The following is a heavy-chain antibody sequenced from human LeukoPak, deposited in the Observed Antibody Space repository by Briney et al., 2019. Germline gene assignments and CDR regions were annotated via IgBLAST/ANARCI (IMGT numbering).Heavy chain of an antibody. CDR3: ARENSGGYREFDY. D-gene: IGHD1-26*01. Sequence: TSETLSLTCTVSGGSISSYYWTWIRQPAGKGLEWIGRIYPSGSTNYNPSLKSRVTMSVDTSKNQFSLKLSSVTAADAAVYYCARENSGGYREFDYWGQGTLVTVSS. J-gene: IGHJ4*02. CDR1: GGSISSYY. CDR2: IYPSGST. V-gene: IGHV4-4*07.